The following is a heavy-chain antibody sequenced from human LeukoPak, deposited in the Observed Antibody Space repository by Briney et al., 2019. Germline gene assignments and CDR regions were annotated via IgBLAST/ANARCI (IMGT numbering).Heavy chain of an antibody. D-gene: IGHD2-15*01. CDR2: MNPNSGNT. Sequence: GASVKVSCKASGYTFTSYDINWVRQATGQGLERMGWMNPNSGNTGYAQKFQGRVTMTRNTSISTAYMELSSLRSEDTAVYYCARGLGYCSGGSCWPYYYYGMDVWGQGTTVTVSS. CDR3: ARGLGYCSGGSCWPYYYYGMDV. V-gene: IGHV1-8*01. CDR1: GYTFTSYD. J-gene: IGHJ6*02.